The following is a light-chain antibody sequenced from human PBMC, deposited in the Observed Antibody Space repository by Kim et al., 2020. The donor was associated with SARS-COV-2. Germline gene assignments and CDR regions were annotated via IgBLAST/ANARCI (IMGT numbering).Light chain of an antibody. Sequence: SPEERATLSGRASQTINNKLVWYQHKPGQAPRLLIYDATTRATGVPARFIGSGSETDFTLTISSLQSEDFAVYYCQQSNDWPPLTFGQGTKVDIK. CDR3: QQSNDWPPLT. CDR1: QTINNK. CDR2: DAT. V-gene: IGKV3-15*01. J-gene: IGKJ1*01.